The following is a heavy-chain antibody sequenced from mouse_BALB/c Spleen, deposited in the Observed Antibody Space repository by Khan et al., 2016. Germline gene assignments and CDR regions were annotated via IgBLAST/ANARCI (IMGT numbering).Heavy chain of an antibody. CDR2: INPDSSTI. D-gene: IGHD2-2*01. CDR3: VRQGDYGYDVY. V-gene: IGHV4-1*02. Sequence: EVTLLESGGGLVQPGGSLKLSCAASGFDFSRYWMSWVRQAPGKGLEWIGEINPDSSTINYTPSLKDKFIISRDNAKNTLYLQMSKVRSEDTALYYCVRQGDYGYDVYWGQGTTLTVSS. CDR1: GFDFSRYW. J-gene: IGHJ2*01.